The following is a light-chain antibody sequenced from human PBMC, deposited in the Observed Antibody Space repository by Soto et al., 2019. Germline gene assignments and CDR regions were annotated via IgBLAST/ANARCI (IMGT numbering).Light chain of an antibody. CDR3: SSYTSSGTLV. J-gene: IGLJ1*01. Sequence: QSALTQPAAVSGSPGQSITISCTGTSSDVGGYNYVSWYQHYPGKAPKLMIYEVTNRPSGVSNRFSGSKSVNTASLTISGLQAEDEADYYCSSYTSSGTLVFGTGTKVTVL. CDR1: SSDVGGYNY. V-gene: IGLV2-14*01. CDR2: EVT.